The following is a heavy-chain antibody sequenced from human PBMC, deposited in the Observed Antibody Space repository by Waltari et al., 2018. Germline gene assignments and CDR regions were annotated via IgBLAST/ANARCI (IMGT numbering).Heavy chain of an antibody. CDR1: GFTFSSYA. D-gene: IGHD4-17*01. CDR3: AKVLTMTQPFTTTVGYYFDY. Sequence: EVQLVESGGGLVQPGGSLRLSCAASGFTFSSYAMSWVRQAPGKGLEWVSAISGSGGSTYYADSVKGRFTISRDNSKNTLYLQMNSLRAEDTAVYYCAKVLTMTQPFTTTVGYYFDYWGQGTLVTVSS. J-gene: IGHJ4*02. V-gene: IGHV3-23*04. CDR2: ISGSGGST.